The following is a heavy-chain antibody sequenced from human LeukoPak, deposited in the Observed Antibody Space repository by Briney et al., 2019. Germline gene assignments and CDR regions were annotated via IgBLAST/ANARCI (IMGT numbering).Heavy chain of an antibody. CDR1: GFTFSSYA. Sequence: PGGSLRLSCAASGFTFSSYAMSWVRQAPGKGLEWVSAISGSGGSTYYADSVKGRFTISRDSAKNSVYLQMNSLRAEDTAVYYCASLGWDTYYHYMDVWGKGTTVTVSS. D-gene: IGHD6-19*01. J-gene: IGHJ6*03. CDR3: ASLGWDTYYHYMDV. CDR2: ISGSGGST. V-gene: IGHV3-23*01.